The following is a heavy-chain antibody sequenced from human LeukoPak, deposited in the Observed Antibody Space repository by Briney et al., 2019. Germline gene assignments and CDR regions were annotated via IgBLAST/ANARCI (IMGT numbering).Heavy chain of an antibody. Sequence: GGSLRLSCAASGFTFNNYVMHWVRQAPGKGLEWVADISYDGSNKYYADSVKGRFTISRGNSKNTLYLQMNSLRAEDTAVYFCAKDYYGSGATPEAWGQGTLVTVSS. V-gene: IGHV3-30*18. CDR1: GFTFNNYV. CDR2: ISYDGSNK. J-gene: IGHJ5*02. CDR3: AKDYYGSGATPEA. D-gene: IGHD3-10*01.